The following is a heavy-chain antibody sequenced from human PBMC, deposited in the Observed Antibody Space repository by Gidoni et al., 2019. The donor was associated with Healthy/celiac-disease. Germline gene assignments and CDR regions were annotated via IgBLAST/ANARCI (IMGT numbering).Heavy chain of an antibody. CDR2: ISYDGSNK. V-gene: IGHV3-30-3*01. J-gene: IGHJ4*02. CDR1: GLTLRSYA. Sequence: QVQLVESGGGVVQPGRSLRLSCAASGLTLRSYAMHWVRPAPGKGLEWVAGISYDGSNKYYADSVKGRFTISRDNSKNTLYLQMNSLRAEDTAVYYCARARTHLTGAFDYWGQGTLVTVSS. CDR3: ARARTHLTGAFDY. D-gene: IGHD7-27*01.